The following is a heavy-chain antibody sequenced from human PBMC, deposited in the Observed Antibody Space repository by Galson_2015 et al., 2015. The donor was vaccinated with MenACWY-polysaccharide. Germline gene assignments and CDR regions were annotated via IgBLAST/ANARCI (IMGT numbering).Heavy chain of an antibody. J-gene: IGHJ6*02. V-gene: IGHV3-73*01. CDR2: IATKAGKYAA. D-gene: IGHD3-22*01. Sequence: SLRLSCATSGFTFSDSPMFWIRQPPGKGLEWVGRIATKAGKYAAAYAASVEGRFSISRDDSRNTVYLQMTNLRHEDTAVYYCTSPQYYYDNSGRDSWGQGTTVTVSS. CDR1: GFTFSDSP. CDR3: TSPQYYYDNSGRDS.